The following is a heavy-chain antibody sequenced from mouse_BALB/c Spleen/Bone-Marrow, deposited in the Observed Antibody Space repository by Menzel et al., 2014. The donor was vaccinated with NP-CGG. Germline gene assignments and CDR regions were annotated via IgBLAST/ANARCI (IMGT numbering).Heavy chain of an antibody. CDR3: ARGFLGYFDY. Sequence: QVHVKQSGPELVRPGVSVKISCKGSGYTFTDYPMHWAKQSHAKSLEWIGVISIYSGNTNYNQNFKGKAKMTVDKSSSTVYMELARLTSEDSAIYHCARGFLGYFDYWGQGTTLTVSS. CDR1: GYTFTDYP. J-gene: IGHJ2*01. CDR2: ISIYSGNT. V-gene: IGHV1S137*01.